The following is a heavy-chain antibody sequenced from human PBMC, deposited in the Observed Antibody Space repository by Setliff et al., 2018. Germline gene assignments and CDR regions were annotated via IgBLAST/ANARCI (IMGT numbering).Heavy chain of an antibody. J-gene: IGHJ4*02. D-gene: IGHD6-13*01. CDR3: ARAGSAAAGRKGIFEY. Sequence: ASVKVSCKASGYTSTTNALHWVRQAPGQSLEWMGWISPYNGKTRSIERFQGRVTMTRDTSASTVYMEMGNLTSDDTAVYYCARAGSAAAGRKGIFEYWGQGTLVTSPQ. CDR1: GYTSTTNA. CDR2: ISPYNGKT. V-gene: IGHV1-3*01.